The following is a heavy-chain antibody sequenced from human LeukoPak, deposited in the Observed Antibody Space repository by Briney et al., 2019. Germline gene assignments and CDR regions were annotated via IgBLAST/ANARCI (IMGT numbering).Heavy chain of an antibody. CDR2: IYHSRST. V-gene: IGHV4-30-2*01. CDR1: GGSISSGGYS. CDR3: ARGSYCGGDCYSGWFDP. J-gene: IGHJ5*02. D-gene: IGHD2-21*02. Sequence: SETLSLTCAVSGGSISSGGYSWSWIRQPPGKGLEWIGYIYHSRSTYYNPSLKSRVTISVDRSKNQFSLKLSSVTAADTAVYYCARGSYCGGDCYSGWFDPWGQGTLVTVSS.